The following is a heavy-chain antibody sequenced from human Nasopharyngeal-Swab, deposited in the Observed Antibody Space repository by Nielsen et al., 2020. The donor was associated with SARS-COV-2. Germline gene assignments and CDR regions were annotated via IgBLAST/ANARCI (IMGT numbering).Heavy chain of an antibody. Sequence: KVSCKGSGYKFSNTWIGWVRQMPGKGLEWMGIIYPGDSDTRYSPPFQGQVTISADKSISTAYLQWSSLKASDTAMYYCARSALGTPDDYWGQGTLVTVSS. J-gene: IGHJ4*02. V-gene: IGHV5-51*01. D-gene: IGHD3-16*01. CDR3: ARSALGTPDDY. CDR2: IYPGDSDT. CDR1: GYKFSNTW.